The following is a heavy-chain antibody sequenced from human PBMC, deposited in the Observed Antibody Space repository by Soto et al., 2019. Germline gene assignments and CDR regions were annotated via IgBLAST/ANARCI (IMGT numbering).Heavy chain of an antibody. V-gene: IGHV4-34*01. CDR3: ARDYCSGGSCYRADYYYYYYMDV. D-gene: IGHD2-15*01. CDR2: INHSGST. J-gene: IGHJ6*03. Sequence: SETLSLTCAVYGGSFSGYYWSWIRQPPGKGLEWIGEINHSGSTNYNPSLKSRVTISVDTSKNQFSLKLSSVTAADTAVYYCARDYCSGGSCYRADYYYYYYMDVWGKGTTVTVSS. CDR1: GGSFSGYY.